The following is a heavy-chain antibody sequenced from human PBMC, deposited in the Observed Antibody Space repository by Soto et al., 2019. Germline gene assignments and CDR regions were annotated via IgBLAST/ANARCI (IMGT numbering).Heavy chain of an antibody. D-gene: IGHD3-10*01. CDR2: IIRIFGTP. J-gene: IGHJ6*02. CDR3: ARQGSNEYYYYGMDV. Sequence: QVQLVQSGAEVKKPGSSVKVSCKASGGTFSSYAINWVRQAPGQGLEWMGGIIRIFGTPDYAQRFQGRVTITADESTSTAYMGLSGLRSEDTAVYYCARQGSNEYYYYGMDVWGQGTTVTVSS. CDR1: GGTFSSYA. V-gene: IGHV1-69*12.